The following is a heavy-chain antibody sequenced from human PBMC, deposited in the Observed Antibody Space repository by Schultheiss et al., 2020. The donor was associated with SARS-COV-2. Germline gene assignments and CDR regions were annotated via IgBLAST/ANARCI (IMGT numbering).Heavy chain of an antibody. J-gene: IGHJ3*02. V-gene: IGHV3-30*14. CDR2: ISYDGSNK. CDR3: ARVSSSWLGAFDI. D-gene: IGHD6-13*01. CDR1: GFTFSSYA. Sequence: GGSLRLSCAASGFTFSSYAMHWVRQAPGKGLEWVAVISYDGSNKYYADSVKGRFTISRDNSKNTLYLQMGSLRAEDMAVYYCARVSSSWLGAFDIWGQGTMVTVSS.